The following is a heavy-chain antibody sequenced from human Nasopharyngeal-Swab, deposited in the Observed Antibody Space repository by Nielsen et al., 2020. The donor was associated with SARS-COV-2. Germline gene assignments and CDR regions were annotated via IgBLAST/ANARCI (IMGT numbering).Heavy chain of an antibody. D-gene: IGHD1-14*01. J-gene: IGHJ4*02. V-gene: IGHV4-34*01. CDR3: AGSTGPFDY. CDR2: INHSGST. Sequence: SETLSLTCAVSGGSFSGYYWSWIRQPPGKGLEWIGEINHSGSTNYNPSLKSRVTISVDTSKNQFSLKLSSVTAADTAVYYCAGSTGPFDYWGQGTLVTVSS. CDR1: GGSFSGYY.